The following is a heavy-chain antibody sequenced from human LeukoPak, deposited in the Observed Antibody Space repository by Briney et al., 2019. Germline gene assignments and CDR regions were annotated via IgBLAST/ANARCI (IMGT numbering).Heavy chain of an antibody. Sequence: ASVKVSCKASGYTFTSYDINWVRQATGQGLEWMGWMNPNSGNTGYAQKFQGRVTMTRNTSISTAYMELSSLRSEDTAVYYCAKMAAYYYDREAWGQGTLVTVSS. CDR3: AKMAAYYYDREA. V-gene: IGHV1-8*01. J-gene: IGHJ5*02. CDR1: GYTFTSYD. CDR2: MNPNSGNT. D-gene: IGHD3-22*01.